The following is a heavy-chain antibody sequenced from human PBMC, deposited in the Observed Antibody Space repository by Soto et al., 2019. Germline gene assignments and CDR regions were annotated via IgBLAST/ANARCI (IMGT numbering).Heavy chain of an antibody. Sequence: GGSLRLSCAASGFTFSSYWMSWVRQAPGKGLEWVANIKQDGSEKYYVDSVKGRFTISRDNAKNSLYLQMNSLRAEDTAVYYCARVTGVLRYFDWSPGAFDIWGQGTVVTVSS. J-gene: IGHJ3*02. D-gene: IGHD3-9*01. V-gene: IGHV3-7*01. CDR3: ARVTGVLRYFDWSPGAFDI. CDR2: IKQDGSEK. CDR1: GFTFSSYW.